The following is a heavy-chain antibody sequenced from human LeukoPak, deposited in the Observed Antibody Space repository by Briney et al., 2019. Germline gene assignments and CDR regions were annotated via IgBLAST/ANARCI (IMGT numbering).Heavy chain of an antibody. Sequence: GGSLRLSCAASGFTFSSYGMSWVRQAPGKGLEWVSYISSSSTTIDYADSVKGRFTISRDNAKNSLYLQMNSLRAEDTAVYYCARAGSNIVVVPNWFDPWGQGTLVTVSS. D-gene: IGHD2-2*01. J-gene: IGHJ5*02. CDR2: ISSSSTTI. CDR3: ARAGSNIVVVPNWFDP. V-gene: IGHV3-48*01. CDR1: GFTFSSYG.